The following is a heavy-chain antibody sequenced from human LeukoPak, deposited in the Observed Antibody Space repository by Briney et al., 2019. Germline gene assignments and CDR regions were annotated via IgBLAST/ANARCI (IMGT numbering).Heavy chain of an antibody. CDR2: ISAYNGNT. CDR1: GGTFSSYA. V-gene: IGHV1-18*01. D-gene: IGHD3-10*01. J-gene: IGHJ4*02. CDR3: ARVSFSGSGSYDY. Sequence: ASVKVSCKASGGTFSSYAISWVRQAPGQGLEWMGWISAYNGNTNYARNLQGRVTMTTDTSTTTAYMELRSLRSDDTAVYYCARVSFSGSGSYDYWGQGTLVTVSS.